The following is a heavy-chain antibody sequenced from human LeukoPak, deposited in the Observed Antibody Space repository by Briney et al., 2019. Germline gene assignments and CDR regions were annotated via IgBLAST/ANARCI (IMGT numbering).Heavy chain of an antibody. CDR2: IRSRAYGGTT. CDR1: GVTIGDYA. Sequence: GETLTLTCTASGVTIGDYAWSWVRQAPGKGLEWVGFIRSRAYGGTTEYAASVKGRFTISRDDSKSIAYLQMNSLKTEDTAVYYCTRDGYSYGYYYTGPRDYWGQGTLVTVSS. CDR3: TRDGYSYGYYYTGPRDY. D-gene: IGHD5-18*01. V-gene: IGHV3-49*04. J-gene: IGHJ4*02.